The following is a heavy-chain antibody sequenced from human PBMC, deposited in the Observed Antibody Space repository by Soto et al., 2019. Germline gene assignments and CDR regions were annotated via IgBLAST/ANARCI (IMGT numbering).Heavy chain of an antibody. CDR1: AGCISTYY. CDR2: SHYSGDT. J-gene: IGHJ5*01. CDR3: RRHADYSDNWCDS. V-gene: IGHV4-59*08. Sequence: QVQLQESGPGLVKPSETLSLTCTVSAGCISTYYWGWIRQPPGKALEWIGYSHYSGDTKYNPSLKSRVAISVDRTKKQISRKLSSVTAADTAVYYCRRHADYSDNWCDSWGQGTLVTVSS. D-gene: IGHD6-13*01.